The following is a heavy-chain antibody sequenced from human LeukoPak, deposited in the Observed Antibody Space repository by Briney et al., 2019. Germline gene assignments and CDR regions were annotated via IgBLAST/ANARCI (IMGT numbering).Heavy chain of an antibody. CDR3: AKPAPHNTDYYYGVHFDY. CDR1: GFTFSSYA. D-gene: IGHD3-22*01. CDR2: ISYDGTNK. J-gene: IGHJ4*02. Sequence: PGGSLRLSCAASGFTFSSYAMHWVRQAPGKGLEWVAVISYDGTNKNYADSVKGRFTISRDNSKNTLYLQMNSLRAEDTAVYYCAKPAPHNTDYYYGVHFDYWGQGTLVTVSS. V-gene: IGHV3-30-3*02.